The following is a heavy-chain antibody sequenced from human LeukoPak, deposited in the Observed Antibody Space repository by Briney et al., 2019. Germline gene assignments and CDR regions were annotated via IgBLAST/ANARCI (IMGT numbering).Heavy chain of an antibody. J-gene: IGHJ4*02. CDR3: AAAYDFWSGPDY. CDR1: GFTFTSSA. D-gene: IGHD3-3*01. V-gene: IGHV1-58*01. CDR2: IVVGSGNT. Sequence: ASVKASCKASGFTFTSSAVQWVRQARGQRLEWIGWIVVGSGNTNYAQKFQERVTITRDMSTSTAYMELSSLRSEDTAVYYCAAAYDFWSGPDYWGQGTLVTVSS.